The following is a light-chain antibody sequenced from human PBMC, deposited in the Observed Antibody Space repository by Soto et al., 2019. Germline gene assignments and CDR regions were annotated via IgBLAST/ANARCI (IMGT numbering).Light chain of an antibody. Sequence: QSALTQPASVSGSPGQSITISCTGTSSDVGGYNYVSWYQQHPGKAPKLMIDEVSNRPSGVSNRFSGSKSGNTASLTISGLKAEDEADYYCSSYTRSSTLYVFGTGTKVTVL. CDR1: SSDVGGYNY. J-gene: IGLJ1*01. V-gene: IGLV2-14*01. CDR3: SSYTRSSTLYV. CDR2: EVS.